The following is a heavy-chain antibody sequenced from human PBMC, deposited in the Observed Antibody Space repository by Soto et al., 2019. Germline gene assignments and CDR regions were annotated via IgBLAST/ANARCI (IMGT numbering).Heavy chain of an antibody. CDR3: ATQYYYDSSGYYRPPGDYYYGMDV. CDR2: INWNGGST. Sequence: GGSLRLSCAASGFTFDDYGMSWVRQAPGKGLEWVSGINWNGGSTGYADSVKGRFTISRDNAKNSLYLQMNSLRAEDTALYYCATQYYYDSSGYYRPPGDYYYGMDVWGQGTTVTVS. J-gene: IGHJ6*02. D-gene: IGHD3-22*01. CDR1: GFTFDDYG. V-gene: IGHV3-20*04.